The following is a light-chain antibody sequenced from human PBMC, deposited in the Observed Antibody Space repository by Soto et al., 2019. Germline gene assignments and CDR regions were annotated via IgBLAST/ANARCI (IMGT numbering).Light chain of an antibody. V-gene: IGLV1-44*01. Sequence: QSVLTQPPSASGTPGQRVTISCSGSSSNIGNNPVNWFRQFPGTAPKLLIYSNSHRPSGVPDRFSGSKSGTSASLAISGLHSEDEADYYCAAWDDSLTGSWVFGGGTKVTVL. J-gene: IGLJ3*02. CDR2: SNS. CDR1: SSNIGNNP. CDR3: AAWDDSLTGSWV.